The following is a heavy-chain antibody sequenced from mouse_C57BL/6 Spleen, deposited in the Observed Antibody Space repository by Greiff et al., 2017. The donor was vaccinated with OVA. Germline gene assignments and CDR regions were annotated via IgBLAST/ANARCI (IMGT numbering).Heavy chain of an antibody. D-gene: IGHD2-1*01. V-gene: IGHV3-1*01. Sequence: EVKLMESGPGMVKPSQSLSLTCTVTGYSITSGYDWHWIRHFPGNKLEWMGYISYSGSTNYNPSLKSRISITHDTSKNHFFLKLNSVTTEDTATYYCARGGATIPFAYWGQGTLVTVSA. CDR1: GYSITSGYD. CDR3: ARGGATIPFAY. CDR2: ISYSGST. J-gene: IGHJ3*01.